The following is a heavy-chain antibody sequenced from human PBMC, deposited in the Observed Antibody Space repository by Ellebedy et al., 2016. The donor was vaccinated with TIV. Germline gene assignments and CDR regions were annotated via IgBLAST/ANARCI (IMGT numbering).Heavy chain of an antibody. CDR1: GFSFSSYA. J-gene: IGHJ4*02. CDR2: ITGSGNTI. Sequence: PGGSLRLSCAASGFSFSSYAMMWVRQGPGKGLEWVAGITGSGNTIVYADSVRGRFTISRDNSRNTISLQMNGLRVEDTAVYYCAKDRRQGDGYWECDDWGQGTLVTVSS. D-gene: IGHD5-24*01. V-gene: IGHV3-23*01. CDR3: AKDRRQGDGYWECDD.